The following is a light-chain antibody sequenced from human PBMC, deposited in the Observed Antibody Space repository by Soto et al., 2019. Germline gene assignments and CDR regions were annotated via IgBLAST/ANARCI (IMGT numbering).Light chain of an antibody. Sequence: EIVLTQSPGTLSLSPGERATLSCSASLSVSSNYVAWYQQKPGQAPRLLIYGASSRATGIPDRFSGSGSGTDFTLTISRLEPEDFAVYYCQQYNNWPLITFGQGTRLEI. V-gene: IGKV3-20*01. CDR1: LSVSSNY. CDR3: QQYNNWPLIT. CDR2: GAS. J-gene: IGKJ5*01.